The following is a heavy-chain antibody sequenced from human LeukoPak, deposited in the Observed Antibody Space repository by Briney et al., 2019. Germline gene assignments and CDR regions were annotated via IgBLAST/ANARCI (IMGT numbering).Heavy chain of an antibody. J-gene: IGHJ5*02. CDR1: GGSISSYY. V-gene: IGHV4-4*07. Sequence: SETLSLTCTVSGGSISSYYWSWIRQPAGKGLEWIGRIYTSGSTNYNPSLKSRVTMSVDTSKNQFSLKLSSVTAADTAVYYCSVVAAKNWFDPWGQGTLVTVSS. D-gene: IGHD2-15*01. CDR2: IYTSGST. CDR3: SVVAAKNWFDP.